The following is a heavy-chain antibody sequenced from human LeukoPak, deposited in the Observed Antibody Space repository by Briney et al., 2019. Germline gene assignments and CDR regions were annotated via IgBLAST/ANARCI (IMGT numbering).Heavy chain of an antibody. V-gene: IGHV4-59*01. CDR2: IYYSGST. D-gene: IGHD1-14*01. J-gene: IGHJ4*02. Sequence: SETLSLTCTVSGGSISSYYWSWIRQPPGKGLEWIGYIYYSGSTNYNPSLKSRVTISVDTSKNQFSLKLSSVTAADTAVYYCARAMPTGVASYFDYWGQGTLVAVSS. CDR3: ARAMPTGVASYFDY. CDR1: GGSISSYY.